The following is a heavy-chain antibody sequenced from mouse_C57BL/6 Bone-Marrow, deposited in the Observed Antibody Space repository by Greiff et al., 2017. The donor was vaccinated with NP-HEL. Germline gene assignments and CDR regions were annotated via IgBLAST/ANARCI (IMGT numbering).Heavy chain of an antibody. Sequence: VQLQQSGAELAKPGASVKLSCKASGYTFTSYWMHWVKQRPGQGLEWIGYINPSSGYTKYNQKFKGKATLTADKSSSTAYMERRSLTSEDSAVYFCAREGITTVVATDYWGQGTTLTVSS. CDR2: INPSSGYT. CDR3: AREGITTVVATDY. V-gene: IGHV1-7*01. CDR1: GYTFTSYW. D-gene: IGHD1-1*01. J-gene: IGHJ2*01.